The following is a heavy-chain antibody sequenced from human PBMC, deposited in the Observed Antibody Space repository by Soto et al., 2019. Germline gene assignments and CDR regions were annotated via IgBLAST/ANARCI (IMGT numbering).Heavy chain of an antibody. CDR2: ISAYNGNT. V-gene: IGHV1-18*01. Sequence: EASVKVSCKASGYTFTSYGISWVRQAPGQGLEWMGWISAYNGNTNYAQKLQGRVTMTRNTSTSTAYMELSSLRSEDTAVYYCARVGVITGTTFYYYYYMDVWGKGTTVTVSS. CDR3: ARVGVITGTTFYYYYYMDV. D-gene: IGHD1-7*01. J-gene: IGHJ6*03. CDR1: GYTFTSYG.